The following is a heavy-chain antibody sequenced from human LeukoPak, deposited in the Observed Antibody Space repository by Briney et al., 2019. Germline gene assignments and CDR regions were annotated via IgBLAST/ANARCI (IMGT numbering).Heavy chain of an antibody. Sequence: TASETLSLTCTVSGGSISSSNYYWGWIRQPPGKGLEWVGSIYYSGSTYYNPSLKSRVTISVDTSKNEFSLKMSSVTAADTAVYYCARTVGIAVAGTRQYFDYWGQGTLVTVSS. CDR3: ARTVGIAVAGTRQYFDY. J-gene: IGHJ4*02. CDR1: GGSISSSNYY. CDR2: IYYSGST. D-gene: IGHD6-19*01. V-gene: IGHV4-39*01.